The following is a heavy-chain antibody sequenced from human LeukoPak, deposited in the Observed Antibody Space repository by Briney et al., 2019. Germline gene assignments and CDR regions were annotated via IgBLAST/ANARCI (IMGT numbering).Heavy chain of an antibody. J-gene: IGHJ4*02. CDR2: IYYTGST. V-gene: IGHV4-61*05. Sequence: SETLSLTCTVSGGSISSSSYYWGWIRQPPGKGLEWIGYIYYTGSTKYNPSLKSPVTISVDTSKNQFSLRLSSVTAADTAVYYCARGTTMVRGAVYSFDYWGQGTLVTVSS. CDR1: GGSISSSSYY. CDR3: ARGTTMVRGAVYSFDY. D-gene: IGHD3-10*01.